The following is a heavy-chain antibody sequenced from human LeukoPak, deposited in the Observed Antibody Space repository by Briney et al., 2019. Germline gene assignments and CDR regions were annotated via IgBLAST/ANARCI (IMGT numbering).Heavy chain of an antibody. V-gene: IGHV4-34*01. CDR3: AIGYYFDY. J-gene: IGHJ4*02. Sequence: DPSETLSLTCAVYGGSFSGYYWSWIRQPPGKGLEWIGEINHSGSTNYNPSLKSRVTISVDTSKNQFSLKLSSVAAADTAVYYCAIGYYFDYWGQGTLVTVSS. CDR2: INHSGST. CDR1: GGSFSGYY.